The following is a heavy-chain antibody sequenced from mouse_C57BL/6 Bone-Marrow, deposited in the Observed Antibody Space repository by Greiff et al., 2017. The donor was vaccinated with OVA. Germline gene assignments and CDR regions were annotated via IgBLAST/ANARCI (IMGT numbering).Heavy chain of an antibody. CDR1: GFNIKDDY. CDR3: TTGSFRFAY. D-gene: IGHD1-1*01. CDR2: IDPENGDT. J-gene: IGHJ3*01. V-gene: IGHV14-4*01. Sequence: EVMLVESGAELVRPGASVKLSCTASGFNIKDDYMHWVKQRPEQGLEWIGWIDPENGDTEYASKFQGKATITADTSSNTAYLQLSSLTSEDTAVYYCTTGSFRFAYWGQGTLVTVSA.